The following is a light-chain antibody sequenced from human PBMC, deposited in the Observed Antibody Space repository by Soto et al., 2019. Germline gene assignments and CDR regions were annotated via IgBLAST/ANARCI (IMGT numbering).Light chain of an antibody. CDR1: SSDVGGYNY. J-gene: IGLJ1*01. CDR3: GSYTSSSTLV. Sequence: QSVLTQPASVSGSPGQSITISCTGTSSDVGGYNYVSWYQQQPGKDPKHMIYEVSNRPSGVSNRFSGSKSGNTASLTISGLQTEDEADYYCGSYTSSSTLVFGTGTKVTVL. CDR2: EVS. V-gene: IGLV2-14*01.